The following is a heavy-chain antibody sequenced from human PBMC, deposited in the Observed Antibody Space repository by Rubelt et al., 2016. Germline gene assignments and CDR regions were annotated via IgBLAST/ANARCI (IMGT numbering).Heavy chain of an antibody. CDR1: GGSISSNTDY. J-gene: IGHJ2*01. CDR3: ARGDRSGSYHFDL. CDR2: IYYSGRT. D-gene: IGHD1-26*01. Sequence: QLQLQESGPGLVKPSETLSLTCTVSGGSISSNTDYWGWIRQPPGKGLEWIGSIYYSGRTYYNPSLKSRVTISVDTSKNQFSRKLGSVTAADTAVYYCARGDRSGSYHFDLWGRGTLVTVSS. V-gene: IGHV4-39*01.